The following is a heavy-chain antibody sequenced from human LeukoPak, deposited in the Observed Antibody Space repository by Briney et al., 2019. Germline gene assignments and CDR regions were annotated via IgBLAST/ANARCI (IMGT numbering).Heavy chain of an antibody. CDR1: GYSISSSYY. V-gene: IGHV4-59*08. CDR2: IYYSGST. CDR3: ARHCIAVAGTCSDY. D-gene: IGHD6-19*01. Sequence: SETLSLTCTVSGYSISSSYYWSWIRQPPGKGLEWIGYIYYSGSTNYNPSLKSRVTISVDTSKNRFSLKLSSVTAADTAVYYCARHCIAVAGTCSDYWGQGTLVTVSS. J-gene: IGHJ4*02.